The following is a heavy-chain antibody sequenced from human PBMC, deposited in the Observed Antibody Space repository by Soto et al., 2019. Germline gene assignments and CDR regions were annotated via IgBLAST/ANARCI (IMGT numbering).Heavy chain of an antibody. V-gene: IGHV4-59*01. J-gene: IGHJ3*02. CDR1: GGSISSYY. CDR3: ARVRAGDAFDI. D-gene: IGHD6-19*01. Sequence: PSETLSLTCTVSGGSISSYYWSWIRQPPGKGLEWIGYIYYSGSTNYNPSLKSRVTISVDTSKNQFSLKLSSVTAADTAVYYCARVRAGDAFDIWGQGKMVTVSS. CDR2: IYYSGST.